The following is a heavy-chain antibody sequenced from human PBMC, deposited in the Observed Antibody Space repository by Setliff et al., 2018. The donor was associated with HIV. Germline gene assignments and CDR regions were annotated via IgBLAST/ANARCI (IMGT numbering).Heavy chain of an antibody. Sequence: SEILSLTCTVSGGSINNYYWSWMRQSPGKGLEWIGYIHSSGPTNYNPSLKSRVSISVDTSKNQFSLKLSSVTAADTAVYYCARGVWAKIAVLTGYYNTGDYYYYMDVWGKGTTVTVS. CDR1: GGSINNYY. D-gene: IGHD3-9*01. CDR3: ARGVWAKIAVLTGYYNTGDYYYYMDV. V-gene: IGHV4-4*09. J-gene: IGHJ6*03. CDR2: IHSSGPT.